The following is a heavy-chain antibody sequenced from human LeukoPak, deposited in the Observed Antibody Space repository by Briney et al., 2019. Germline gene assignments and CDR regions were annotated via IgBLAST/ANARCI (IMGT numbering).Heavy chain of an antibody. CDR2: IKQDASEI. CDR3: ATDGGPFDN. D-gene: IGHD3-10*01. J-gene: IGHJ4*02. CDR1: GVTISGYW. V-gene: IGHV3-7*01. Sequence: GGSLRLSCAASGVTISGYWMSWVRQAPGKGLEWVANIKQDASEIYYVGSVKGRFTISRDNAKNSVFLQMNSLRAEDTAVSYCATDGGPFDNWGQGILVTVSS.